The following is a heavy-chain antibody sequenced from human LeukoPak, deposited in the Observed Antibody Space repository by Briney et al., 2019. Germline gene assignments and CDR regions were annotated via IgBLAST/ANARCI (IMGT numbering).Heavy chain of an antibody. CDR3: ARDITPGFVDY. CDR2: ISYDGSNK. CDR1: GFTFSSYA. V-gene: IGHV3-30-3*01. D-gene: IGHD3-10*01. Sequence: PGGSLRLSCAASGFTFSSYAMHWVRQAPGKGLEWVAVISYDGSNKYYADSVKGRFTISRDNSKNTLYLQMNSLRAEDTAVYYCARDITPGFVDYWGQGTLVTVSS. J-gene: IGHJ4*02.